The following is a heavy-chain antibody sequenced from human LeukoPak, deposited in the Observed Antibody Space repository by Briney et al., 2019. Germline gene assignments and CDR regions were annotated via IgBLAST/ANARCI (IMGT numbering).Heavy chain of an antibody. D-gene: IGHD3-22*01. J-gene: IGHJ4*02. CDR1: GFTFDDYG. CDR3: ARAGRDSSGKDKYYFDY. CDR2: INWNGGST. Sequence: GGSLRLSCAASGFTFDDYGMSWVRQAPGKGLEWVSGINWNGGSTGYADSVKGRFTISRDNAKNSLYLQMNSLRAEDTALYHCARAGRDSSGKDKYYFDYWGQGTLVTVSS. V-gene: IGHV3-20*01.